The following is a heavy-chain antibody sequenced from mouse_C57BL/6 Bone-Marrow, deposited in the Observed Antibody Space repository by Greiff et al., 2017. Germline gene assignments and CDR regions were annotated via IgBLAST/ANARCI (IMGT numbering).Heavy chain of an antibody. CDR1: GYSFTDYN. D-gene: IGHD2-2*01. J-gene: IGHJ4*01. V-gene: IGHV1-39*01. Sequence: VQLQQSGPELVKPGASVKISCKASGYSFTDYNMNWVKQSNGKSLEWIGVINPNYGTTSYNQKFKGKATLTVDQSSSTAYMQLNSLTSEDSAVYYCAKEGGYDVSYAMDYWGQGTSVTVSS. CDR2: INPNYGTT. CDR3: AKEGGYDVSYAMDY.